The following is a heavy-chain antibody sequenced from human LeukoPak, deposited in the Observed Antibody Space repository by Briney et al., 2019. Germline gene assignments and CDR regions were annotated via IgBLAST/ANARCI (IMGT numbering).Heavy chain of an antibody. CDR3: AKRYCSSTSCSFFDY. Sequence: GGSLRLSCAASGFTFSSYGMHWVRQAPGKGLEWVSAISASGGTTYYADSVKGRFTISRDNSKNTLFLQMNSLRAEDTAVYHCAKRYCSSTSCSFFDYWGQGTLVTVSS. J-gene: IGHJ4*02. D-gene: IGHD2-2*01. CDR1: GFTFSSYG. CDR2: ISASGGTT. V-gene: IGHV3-23*01.